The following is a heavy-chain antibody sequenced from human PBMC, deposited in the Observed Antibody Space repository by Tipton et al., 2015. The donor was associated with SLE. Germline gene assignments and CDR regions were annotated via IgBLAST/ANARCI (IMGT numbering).Heavy chain of an antibody. V-gene: IGHV3-30*04. CDR3: AGELLPANGMDV. J-gene: IGHJ6*02. CDR2: ISYDGSNK. Sequence: RSLRLSCAASGFTFSSYAMHWVRQAPGKGLQWVAVISYDGSNKYYADSVKGRFTISRDNSKNTLYLQMNSLRAEDTAVYYCAGELLPANGMDVWGQGTTVTVSS. D-gene: IGHD2-15*01. CDR1: GFTFSSYA.